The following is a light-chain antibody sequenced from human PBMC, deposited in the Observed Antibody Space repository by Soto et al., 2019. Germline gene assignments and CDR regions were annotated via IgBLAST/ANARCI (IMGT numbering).Light chain of an antibody. CDR1: QNIGRN. J-gene: IGKJ4*01. Sequence: EIVMTQSPATLSVSPGERATLSCRASQNIGRNLAWYQQIPGQAPRLLFYDASTRATGIPGRFSASGSGTEFTLTITSLQCEDFAVSDRHPYSQWPHPFGGGTKVDI. CDR3: HPYSQWPHP. CDR2: DAS. V-gene: IGKV3-15*01.